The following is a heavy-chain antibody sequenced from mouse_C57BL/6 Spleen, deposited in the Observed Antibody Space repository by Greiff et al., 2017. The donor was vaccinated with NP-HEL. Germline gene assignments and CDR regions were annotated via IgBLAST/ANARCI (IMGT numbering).Heavy chain of an antibody. J-gene: IGHJ3*01. D-gene: IGHD2-1*01. CDR2: IDPSDSYT. V-gene: IGHV1-59*01. CDR3: ARSIYGNSWFAY. Sequence: QVQLQQPGAELVRPGTSVKLSCKASGYTFTSYWMHWVKQRPGQGLEWIGVIDPSDSYTNYNQKFKGKATLTVDTSSSTAYMQLSSLTSEDSAVYYCARSIYGNSWFAYWGQGTLVTGSA. CDR1: GYTFTSYW.